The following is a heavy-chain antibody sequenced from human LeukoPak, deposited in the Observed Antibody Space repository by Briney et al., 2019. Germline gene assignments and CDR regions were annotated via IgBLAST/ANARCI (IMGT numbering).Heavy chain of an antibody. Sequence: GGSLRLSCAASGFTFNNYAMTWVRQAPGKGLEWVSVISAGSTNTYYADSVKGRFTVSRDNSKNTLYLQMNSLRAEDSAVYYCAAQPCSGGVCYLDYWGQGTLVTVSS. CDR3: AAQPCSGGVCYLDY. CDR2: ISAGSTNT. CDR1: GFTFNNYA. D-gene: IGHD2-8*02. J-gene: IGHJ4*02. V-gene: IGHV3-23*01.